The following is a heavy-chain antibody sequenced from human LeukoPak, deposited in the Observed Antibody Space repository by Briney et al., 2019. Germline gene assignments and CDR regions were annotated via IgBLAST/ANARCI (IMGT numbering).Heavy chain of an antibody. Sequence: SETLSLTCTVSGASVSSWYWSWIRQPPGKGLEWIGYVYDSGTTNYNPSLESRVTISMDTSKNQFSLKLSSVTAADTAVYYCASSLGYSSGRLDYWGQGTLVTVSS. CDR1: GASVSSWY. J-gene: IGHJ4*02. CDR2: VYDSGTT. CDR3: ASSLGYSSGRLDY. D-gene: IGHD6-19*01. V-gene: IGHV4-59*08.